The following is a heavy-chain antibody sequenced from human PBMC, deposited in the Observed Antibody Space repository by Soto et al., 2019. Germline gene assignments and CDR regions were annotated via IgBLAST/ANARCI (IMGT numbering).Heavy chain of an antibody. CDR1: GFTFSSYW. J-gene: IGHJ6*02. CDR2: INSDGSST. Sequence: SGGSLSLSCAASGFTFSSYWMHWVRQAPGKGLVWVSRINSDGSSTSYADSVRGRFTISRDNAKNTLYLQMNSLRAEDTAVYYCAKETVPADNPHYYYGMDVWGQGTTVTVSS. D-gene: IGHD2-2*01. V-gene: IGHV3-74*01. CDR3: AKETVPADNPHYYYGMDV.